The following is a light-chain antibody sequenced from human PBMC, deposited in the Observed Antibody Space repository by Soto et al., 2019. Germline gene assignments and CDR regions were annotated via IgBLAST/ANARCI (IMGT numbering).Light chain of an antibody. J-gene: IGKJ1*01. CDR3: QQYGSSRT. V-gene: IGKV3-20*01. CDR1: QSVSSSY. CDR2: GAS. Sequence: EIVLTQSPGTLSLSPGERATLSCRASQSVSSSYLAWYQQKPGQAPMLLISGASSRATGIPDRFSGSGSGTDFTLTISRLEPEDFAVYYCQQYGSSRTFGQGTKVEIK.